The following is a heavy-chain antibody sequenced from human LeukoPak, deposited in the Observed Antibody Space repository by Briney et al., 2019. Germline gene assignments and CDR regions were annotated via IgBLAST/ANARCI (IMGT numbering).Heavy chain of an antibody. CDR3: ARVKASSYGIIYYYYGMDV. CDR1: GYTFTGYY. CDR2: INPNSGGT. J-gene: IGHJ6*02. Sequence: ASVKVSCKASGYTFTGYYMHWVRQAPGQGLEWMGWINPNSGGTNYAQKFQGRVTMTRDTSISTAYTELSRLRSDDTAVYYCARVKASSYGIIYYYYGMDVWGQGTTVTVSS. V-gene: IGHV1-2*02. D-gene: IGHD5-18*01.